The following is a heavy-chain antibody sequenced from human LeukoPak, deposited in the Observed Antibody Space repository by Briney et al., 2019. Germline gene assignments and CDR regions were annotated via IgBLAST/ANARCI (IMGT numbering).Heavy chain of an antibody. CDR3: AGPQPGPFDY. D-gene: IGHD3-10*01. CDR1: GFALKSYS. V-gene: IGHV3-21*01. J-gene: IGHJ4*02. CDR2: ISSTSAYI. Sequence: GGSLRLSCAGSGFALKSYSLTWVRQAPGKGLEWVSSISSTSAYIHYADSVKGRFTISRDNVDNVVYLEMSSLGAEDTAVYYCAGPQPGPFDYWGQGTLVTVSS.